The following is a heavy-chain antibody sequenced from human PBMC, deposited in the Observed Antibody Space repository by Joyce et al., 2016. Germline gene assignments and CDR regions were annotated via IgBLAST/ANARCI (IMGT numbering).Heavy chain of an antibody. CDR1: GGSISSYY. D-gene: IGHD6-13*01. CDR3: ARGHDSSSWTAFDY. CDR2: IYYSGST. V-gene: IGHV4-59*01. Sequence: QVQLQESGPGLVKPSETLSLTYTVSGGSISSYYWSWIRQPPGKGLAWIGYIYYSGSTNYNPSLKSRVTISVNTSKNQFSLKLNSVTAADTAVYYCARGHDSSSWTAFDYWGQGTLVTVSS. J-gene: IGHJ4*02.